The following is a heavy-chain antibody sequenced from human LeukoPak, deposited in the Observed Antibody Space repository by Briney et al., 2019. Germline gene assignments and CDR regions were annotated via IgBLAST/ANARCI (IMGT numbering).Heavy chain of an antibody. Sequence: GGSLRLSCVASGFTFSSHWMSWVRQAPGKGLEWVANIKQDGSEKKYVDSVKGRLTISRDNAKDSLYLQMNSLRVEDTAVYYCVRDSLVGYGHRYFDCWGQGTLVTVSS. D-gene: IGHD5-18*01. V-gene: IGHV3-7*01. CDR1: GFTFSSHW. J-gene: IGHJ4*02. CDR3: VRDSLVGYGHRYFDC. CDR2: IKQDGSEK.